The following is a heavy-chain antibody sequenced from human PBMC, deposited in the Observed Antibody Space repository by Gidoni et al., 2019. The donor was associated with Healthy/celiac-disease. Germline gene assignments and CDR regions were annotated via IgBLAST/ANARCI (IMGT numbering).Heavy chain of an antibody. CDR2: ISGSGGST. CDR1: GFTFSSYA. V-gene: IGHV3-23*04. Sequence: EVQLVESGGGLVQPGGSLRLSCAASGFTFSSYAMSWVRQAPGKGLEWVSAISGSGGSTYYADSVKGRFTISRDNSKNTLYLQMNSLRAEDTAVYYCAKDQYGYDSSGYYYPLAEYFQHWGQGTLVTVSS. J-gene: IGHJ1*01. D-gene: IGHD3-22*01. CDR3: AKDQYGYDSSGYYYPLAEYFQH.